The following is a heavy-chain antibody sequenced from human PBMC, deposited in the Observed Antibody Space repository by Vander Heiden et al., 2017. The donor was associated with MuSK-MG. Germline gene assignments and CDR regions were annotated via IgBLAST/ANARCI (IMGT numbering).Heavy chain of an antibody. CDR1: EFSFGSYS. D-gene: IGHD6-19*01. V-gene: IGHV3-48*02. J-gene: IGHJ4*02. CDR2: IGSGSSII. Sequence: EVQLVESGGGLVQRGGSLRLSCAASEFSFGSYSMDWVRQTPGKGLEWVSYIGSGSSIIYYADSVKGRFTISRDNAKNSLYLQMNSLRDEDTAVYYCARDDSSGWFPQYWGQGTLVTVSS. CDR3: ARDDSSGWFPQY.